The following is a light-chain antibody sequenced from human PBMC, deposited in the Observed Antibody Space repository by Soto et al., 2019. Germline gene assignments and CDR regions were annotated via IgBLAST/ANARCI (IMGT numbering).Light chain of an antibody. CDR3: SSYTPITTQV. Sequence: QSVLTQPASVSGSPGQSITISCTGTSSYVGGYNYVSWYQQHPGKAPKLMIYEVNNRPSGVANRFSGSKSGNTASLTISGLQPEDEAQYYCSSYTPITTQVFGGGTKLTVL. J-gene: IGLJ3*02. V-gene: IGLV2-14*01. CDR1: SSYVGGYNY. CDR2: EVN.